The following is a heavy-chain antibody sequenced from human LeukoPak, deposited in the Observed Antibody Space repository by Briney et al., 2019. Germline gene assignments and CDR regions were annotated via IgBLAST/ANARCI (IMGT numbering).Heavy chain of an antibody. D-gene: IGHD3-10*01. CDR3: AKTSGSYYKPYFDH. Sequence: GGSLRLSCAASGFTFSSYSMNWVRQAPGKGLEWVSSISSGSSYIYYADSVKGRFAISRDNAKNSLYLQMNSLRAEDTAVYYCAKTSGSYYKPYFDHWGQGTLVTVSS. CDR2: ISSGSSYI. V-gene: IGHV3-21*01. CDR1: GFTFSSYS. J-gene: IGHJ4*02.